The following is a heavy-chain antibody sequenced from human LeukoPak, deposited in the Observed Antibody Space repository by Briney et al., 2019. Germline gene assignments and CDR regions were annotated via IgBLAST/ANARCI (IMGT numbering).Heavy chain of an antibody. Sequence: SETLSLTCTVSGGSISSYYWNWIRQPAGRGLEWIGRIYSTGSTNYDPSLKSRVTISVDRSKNQFSLKLSSVTAADTAVYYCARLFRGGVGYWGQGTLVTVSS. J-gene: IGHJ4*02. V-gene: IGHV4-4*07. CDR3: ARLFRGGVGY. CDR1: GGSISSYY. CDR2: IYSTGST. D-gene: IGHD1-26*01.